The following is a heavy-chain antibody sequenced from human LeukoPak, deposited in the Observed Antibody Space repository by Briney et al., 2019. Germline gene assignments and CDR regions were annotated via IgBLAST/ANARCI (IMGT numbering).Heavy chain of an antibody. CDR2: INPNSGGT. D-gene: IGHD2-2*02. Sequence: ASVKVSCKASGYTFTGYYMHWVRQAPGQGLEWMGWINPNSGGTNYAQKFQGRVTMTRDTSISTAYMELSRLRSDDTAMYYCARVGYCSSTSCYTYYYYGMDVWGQGTTVTVSS. V-gene: IGHV1-2*02. CDR1: GYTFTGYY. CDR3: ARVGYCSSTSCYTYYYYGMDV. J-gene: IGHJ6*02.